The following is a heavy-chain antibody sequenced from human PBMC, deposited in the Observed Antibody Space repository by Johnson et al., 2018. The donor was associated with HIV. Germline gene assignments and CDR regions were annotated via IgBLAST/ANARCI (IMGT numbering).Heavy chain of an antibody. V-gene: IGHV3-13*01. CDR3: ARPRRGRATNRDAFDI. D-gene: IGHD5-24*01. J-gene: IGHJ3*02. CDR1: GFTFSSYD. Sequence: VQLVESGGGLVQPGGSLRLSCAASGFTFSSYDMHWVRQATGKGLEWVSAIGTAGDTYYPGSVKGRFSISRENAKNSLYLQMNSLRAEDTAVYYCARPRRGRATNRDAFDIWGQGTMVTVSS. CDR2: IGTAGDT.